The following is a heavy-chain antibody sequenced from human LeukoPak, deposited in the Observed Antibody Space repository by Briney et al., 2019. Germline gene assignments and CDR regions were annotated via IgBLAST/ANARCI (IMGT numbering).Heavy chain of an antibody. D-gene: IGHD3-3*01. V-gene: IGHV3-74*01. Sequence: GGSLRLPCAASGLTFSSYAMHWVRHAPGKGLVWVSRVISDGSSTIYAVSVKGRFPISREHDGNTLFLQMHSLRPEHTAVYYCGRDGFFGSVTAYLDYWGQGTPVSVSS. CDR2: VISDGSST. J-gene: IGHJ4*02. CDR3: GRDGFFGSVTAYLDY. CDR1: GLTFSSYA.